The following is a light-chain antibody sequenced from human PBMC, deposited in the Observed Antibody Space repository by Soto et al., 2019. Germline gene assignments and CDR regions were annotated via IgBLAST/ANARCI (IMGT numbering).Light chain of an antibody. Sequence: QSVLTQPASVSGSPGQSITISCTGTSSDVCGYNYVSWYQHHPGKAPKLIICDVSNRPSGVSNPFSGSKSGNTASLTISGLQPEDEADYYCSSYTTSNTRQIVFGTGTKVTVL. CDR1: SSDVCGYNY. CDR3: SSYTTSNTRQIV. V-gene: IGLV2-14*03. CDR2: DVS. J-gene: IGLJ1*01.